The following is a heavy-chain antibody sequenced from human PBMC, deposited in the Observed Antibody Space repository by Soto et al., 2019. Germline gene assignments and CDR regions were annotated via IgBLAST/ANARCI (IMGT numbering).Heavy chain of an antibody. CDR2: MYPNSGNT. V-gene: IGHV1-8*01. Sequence: QVQLVQSGAEVKKPGASVKVSCKASGYTFTSYDINWVRQATGQGLEWMGWMYPNSGNTGYAQKFQGRVTMTRNTSISTAYMELSSLRSEDTAGYYCARGYDFWSGYSVGYMDVWGKGTTVTVSS. D-gene: IGHD3-3*01. CDR3: ARGYDFWSGYSVGYMDV. CDR1: GYTFTSYD. J-gene: IGHJ6*03.